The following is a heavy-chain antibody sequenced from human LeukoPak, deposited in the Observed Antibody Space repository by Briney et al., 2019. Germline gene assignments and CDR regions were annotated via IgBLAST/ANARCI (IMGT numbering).Heavy chain of an antibody. CDR3: AKGSF. V-gene: IGHV3-23*01. CDR2: ISKSGGST. J-gene: IGHJ4*02. Sequence: GGSLRLSCVVSGFTFSTSAMSWVRQAPGKGLEWVSGISKSGGSTYYADSVKGRFTSSRDNSKNTLYLQMDNLRAEDTAAYYCAKGSFWGQGTLVTVSS. CDR1: GFTFSTSA. D-gene: IGHD3-10*01.